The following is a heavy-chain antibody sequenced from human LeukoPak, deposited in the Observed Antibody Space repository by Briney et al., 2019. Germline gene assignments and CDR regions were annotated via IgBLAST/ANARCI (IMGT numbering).Heavy chain of an antibody. CDR1: GFTFNNYA. CDR2: IFPSGGEI. D-gene: IGHD6-13*01. CDR3: ARAYSSSWYDF. V-gene: IGHV3-23*01. Sequence: GGSLRLSCAASGFTFNNYAMSWVRQAPGKGLEWVSSIFPSGGEIHYADSVRGRFTISRDNSKSTLSLQMNSLRAEDTAVYYCARAYSSSWYDFWGQGTLVTVSS. J-gene: IGHJ5*01.